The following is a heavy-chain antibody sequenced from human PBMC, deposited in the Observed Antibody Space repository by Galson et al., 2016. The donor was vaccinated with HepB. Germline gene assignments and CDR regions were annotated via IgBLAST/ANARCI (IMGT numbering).Heavy chain of an antibody. CDR2: ISYTVSKE. J-gene: IGHJ4*02. V-gene: IGHV3-30-3*01. CDR1: RFNFSSFA. CDR3: ARPIHSTLSVTGQVDVDY. D-gene: IGHD6-19*01. Sequence: SLRLSCAASRFNFSSFAMHWVRQAPGKGLEWVAEISYTVSKEKYADTVKGRLTIFRDNSKNTLSLQMTSLIADDTAEYYCARPIHSTLSVTGQVDVDYWGQGTLVTVSS.